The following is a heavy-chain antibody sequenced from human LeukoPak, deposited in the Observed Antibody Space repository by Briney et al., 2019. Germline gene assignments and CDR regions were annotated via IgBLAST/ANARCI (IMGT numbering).Heavy chain of an antibody. V-gene: IGHV3-7*01. Sequence: GGSLRLSCAASGVTFRSYWMSGVRQAPGRGRECGANVKQDGSEKYYVDSVRGGFTISRDHAKNSLYLHMNSLRAEDKPVYYCARVYYYGSGSYPIYYYYYYMDVWGKGTPVNVSS. J-gene: IGHJ6*03. CDR3: ARVYYYGSGSYPIYYYYYYMDV. CDR1: GVTFRSYW. CDR2: VKQDGSEK. D-gene: IGHD3-10*01.